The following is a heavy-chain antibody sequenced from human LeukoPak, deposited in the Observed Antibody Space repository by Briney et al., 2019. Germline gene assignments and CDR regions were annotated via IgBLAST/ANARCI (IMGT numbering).Heavy chain of an antibody. J-gene: IGHJ4*02. CDR2: IKQDGNEE. V-gene: IGHV3-7*01. D-gene: IGHD5-24*01. Sequence: GGSLRLSCAVSGFTFSNYAMSWVRQAPGKGLEWVANIKQDGNEEYYVDSVKGRFTISRDNAKNSLYLQMNSLRAEDTAVYYCARDPKRRDGYNYHWGQGTLVTVSS. CDR1: GFTFSNYA. CDR3: ARDPKRRDGYNYH.